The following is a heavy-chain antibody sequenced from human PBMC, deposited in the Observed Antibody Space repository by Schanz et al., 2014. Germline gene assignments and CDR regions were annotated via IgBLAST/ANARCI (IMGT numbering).Heavy chain of an antibody. Sequence: VHLLESGGGLVEPGGSLRLSCAASGITFSSHSFNWVRQAPGKGLEWVSGISGSGASTYYADSVKGRFTISRDNSNKTVDLQMNSLRAEDTAVYYCVRDSFFAFDYWGQGTLVTVSS. CDR1: GITFSSHS. CDR2: ISGSGAST. D-gene: IGHD3-3*01. J-gene: IGHJ4*02. V-gene: IGHV3-23*01. CDR3: VRDSFFAFDY.